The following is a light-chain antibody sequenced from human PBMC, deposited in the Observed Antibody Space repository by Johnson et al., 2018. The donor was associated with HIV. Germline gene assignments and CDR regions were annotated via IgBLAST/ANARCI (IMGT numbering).Light chain of an antibody. V-gene: IGLV1-51*02. CDR3: GAWDSSLSAYV. CDR1: NSNIGNNY. J-gene: IGLJ1*01. CDR2: ENN. Sequence: QSVLTQPPSVSAAPGQKVTISCSGSNSNIGNNYVSWYQQVPGTAPKLLIYENNKRPSGIPDRFSGSRSGTSATLDITGLQTGDEADYYCGAWDSSLSAYVFATETNATVL.